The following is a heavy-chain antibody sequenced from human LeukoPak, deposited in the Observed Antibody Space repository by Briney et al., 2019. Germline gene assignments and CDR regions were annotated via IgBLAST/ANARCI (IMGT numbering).Heavy chain of an antibody. J-gene: IGHJ4*02. Sequence: GGSLRLSCAASGFTFNSYAMSWVRQPPGKGLEWVSTISGSGGGTYYADSVKGRFTISRDNSKNTLYLQMNSLRPEDTAVYYCVGYFCSGGSCYRYFDYWGQGTLVTVSS. CDR2: ISGSGGGT. V-gene: IGHV3-23*01. CDR3: VGYFCSGGSCYRYFDY. D-gene: IGHD2-15*01. CDR1: GFTFNSYA.